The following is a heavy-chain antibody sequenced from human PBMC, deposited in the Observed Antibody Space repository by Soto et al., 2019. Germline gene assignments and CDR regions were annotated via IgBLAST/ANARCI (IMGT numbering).Heavy chain of an antibody. J-gene: IGHJ4*02. CDR2: ISYDGSNK. D-gene: IGHD6-13*01. Sequence: GGSLGLSCASSGFTFSSYGMHWVRQAPGKGLEWVAVISYDGSNKYYADSVKGRFTISRDNSKNTLYLQMNSLRAEDTAVYYCAKDRNSGLDYWGQGTLVTVSS. CDR3: AKDRNSGLDY. V-gene: IGHV3-30*18. CDR1: GFTFSSYG.